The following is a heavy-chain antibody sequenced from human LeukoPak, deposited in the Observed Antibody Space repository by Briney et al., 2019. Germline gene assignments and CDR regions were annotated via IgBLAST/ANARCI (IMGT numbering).Heavy chain of an antibody. CDR1: GFTFSSYA. V-gene: IGHV3-30*04. D-gene: IGHD2-15*01. J-gene: IGHJ6*03. CDR3: ARDGDINYYYMDV. CDR2: ISYDGSNK. Sequence: PGGSLRLSCAASGFTFSSYAMHWVRQAPGKGLEWVAVISYDGSNKYYADSVKGRFTISRDNSKNTLYLQMNSLRAEDTAVYYCARDGDINYYYMDVWGKGTTITVSS.